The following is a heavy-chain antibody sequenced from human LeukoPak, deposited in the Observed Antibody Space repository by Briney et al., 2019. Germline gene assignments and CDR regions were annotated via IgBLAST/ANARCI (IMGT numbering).Heavy chain of an antibody. V-gene: IGHV3-23*01. J-gene: IGHJ3*02. D-gene: IGHD3-22*01. CDR2: ISGSGGST. Sequence: PGGSLRLSCAASGFTFSSYATSWVRQAPGKGLEWVSAISGSGGSTYYADSVKGRFTISRDNSKNTLYLQMNSLRAEDTAVYYCAKSLDYDSSGNDAFDIWGQGTMVTVSS. CDR1: GFTFSSYA. CDR3: AKSLDYDSSGNDAFDI.